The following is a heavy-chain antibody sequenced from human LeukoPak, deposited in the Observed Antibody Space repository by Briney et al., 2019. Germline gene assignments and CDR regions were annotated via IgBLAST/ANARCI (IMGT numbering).Heavy chain of an antibody. CDR3: ARNGPRPGDWFDP. D-gene: IGHD2-8*01. CDR2: IYYSGST. CDR1: GDSITSGDYY. J-gene: IGHJ5*02. V-gene: IGHV4-31*03. Sequence: NPSQTLSLTCTVSGDSITSGDYYWSWIRQHPRKGLEWIAYIYYSGSTYYNPSLKSRVTISVDTSKNQFSLKLSSVTAADTAVYYRARNGPRPGDWFDPWGQGTLVTVSS.